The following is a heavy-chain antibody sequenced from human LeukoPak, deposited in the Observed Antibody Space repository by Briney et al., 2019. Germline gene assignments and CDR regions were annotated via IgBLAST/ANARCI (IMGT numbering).Heavy chain of an antibody. J-gene: IGHJ4*02. CDR3: ARGAYSSGWAYFDH. V-gene: IGHV3-48*04. CDR1: GFTFSSYW. D-gene: IGHD6-19*01. CDR2: ISFSVNTK. Sequence: GGCLRLSCAASGFTFSSYWMSWVRQAPGKGLEWVSYISFSVNTKYYGDSVKGRFTISRDNAKNSLYLHMDSLRAEDTAVYYCARGAYSSGWAYFDHWGQGTLVTVSS.